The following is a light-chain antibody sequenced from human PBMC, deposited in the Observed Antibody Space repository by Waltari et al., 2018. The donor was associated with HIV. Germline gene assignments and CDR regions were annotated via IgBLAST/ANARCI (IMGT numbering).Light chain of an antibody. CDR2: DVS. CDR1: SSDVGGYKY. Sequence: QSALTQPASVSGSPGQSITISCAGTSSDVGGYKYVSWYQQTPGNAPKLMIYDVSKRPSGVSNRFSGSKSGNTASLTISGLQAEDEADYYCCSYARTSTYVFGTGTKVTVL. J-gene: IGLJ1*01. V-gene: IGLV2-23*02. CDR3: CSYARTSTYV.